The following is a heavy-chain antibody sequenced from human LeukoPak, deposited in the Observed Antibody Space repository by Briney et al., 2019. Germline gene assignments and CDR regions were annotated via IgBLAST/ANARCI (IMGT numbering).Heavy chain of an antibody. Sequence: PSETLSLTCNVSGGSISSSSYYWGWIRQPPGKGLEWIGSIYYSGSTYYNPSLKSRVTISVDTSKNQFSLKLSSVTAADTAVYYCARCVDSRWLQDFDYWGQGTLVTVSS. CDR2: IYYSGST. CDR3: ARCVDSRWLQDFDY. D-gene: IGHD5-24*01. J-gene: IGHJ4*02. CDR1: GGSISSSSYY. V-gene: IGHV4-39*01.